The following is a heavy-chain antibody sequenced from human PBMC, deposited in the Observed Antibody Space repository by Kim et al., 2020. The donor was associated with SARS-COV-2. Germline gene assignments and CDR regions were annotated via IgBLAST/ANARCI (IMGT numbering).Heavy chain of an antibody. CDR3: ARVSRSSSWTYWYFDL. CDR2: ISAYNGNT. CDR1: GYTFTSYG. Sequence: ASVKVSCKASGYTFTSYGISWVQQAPGQGLEWMGWISAYNGNTNYAQKLQGRVTMTTDTSTSTAYMELRSLRSDDTAVYYCARVSRSSSWTYWYFDLWGRGTLVTVSS. V-gene: IGHV1-18*01. D-gene: IGHD6-13*01. J-gene: IGHJ2*01.